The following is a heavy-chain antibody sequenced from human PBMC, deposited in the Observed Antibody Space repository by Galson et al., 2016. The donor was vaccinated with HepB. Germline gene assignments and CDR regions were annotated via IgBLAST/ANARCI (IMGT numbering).Heavy chain of an antibody. Sequence: CAISGDSVSSNSATWNWIRQSPSRGLEWLGRTYYRSAWLDDYAISVKSRISINPDTSKNRFSLHLSSVTPEDTAVYYCTRERRYCSDGSFYSFGFWGLGIRVTVSS. CDR2: TYYRSAWLD. CDR1: GDSVSSNSAT. D-gene: IGHD2-15*01. J-gene: IGHJ4*02. V-gene: IGHV6-1*01. CDR3: TRERRYCSDGSFYSFGF.